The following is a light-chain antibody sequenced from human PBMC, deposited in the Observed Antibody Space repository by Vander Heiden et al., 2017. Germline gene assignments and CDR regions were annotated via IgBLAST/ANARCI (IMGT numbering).Light chain of an antibody. Sequence: EVVLTPSPATLSLSPGERATLSCRASQNVDIYLAWYQQKPGQSPRLLIYDAANRATGIPARFSGSGSGTDFTLTISSLEPEDFAVYYCQQRKYWPPLTFGGGTKVDIK. CDR3: QQRKYWPPLT. CDR2: DAA. V-gene: IGKV3-11*01. J-gene: IGKJ4*01. CDR1: QNVDIY.